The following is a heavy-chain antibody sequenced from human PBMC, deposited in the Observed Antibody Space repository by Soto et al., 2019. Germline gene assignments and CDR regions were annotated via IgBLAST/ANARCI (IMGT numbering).Heavy chain of an antibody. V-gene: IGHV1-18*01. CDR1: GYTFTSYG. CDR3: ARVNQQLVLDWFDP. D-gene: IGHD6-13*01. Sequence: ASVKVSCKASGYTFTSYGISWVRQAPGQGLEWMGWISAYNGNTNYAQKLQGRVTMTTDTSTSTAYMELRSLRSDDTAVYYCARVNQQLVLDWFDPWGQGTLVTVSS. J-gene: IGHJ5*02. CDR2: ISAYNGNT.